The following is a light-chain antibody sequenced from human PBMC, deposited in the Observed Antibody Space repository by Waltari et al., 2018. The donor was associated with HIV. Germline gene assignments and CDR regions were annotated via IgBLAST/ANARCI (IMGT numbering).Light chain of an antibody. CDR2: TAS. CDR1: QNINSW. Sequence: DIQMTQSPFTLSASVGDRVTITCRASQNINSWFAWYQHKPGKAPKLLIYTASILESEVPSRFSGYKSGTEFTLTISSLHPDDFATYYCQHYQTYPWTFGQGTKVEIK. J-gene: IGKJ1*01. V-gene: IGKV1-5*03. CDR3: QHYQTYPWT.